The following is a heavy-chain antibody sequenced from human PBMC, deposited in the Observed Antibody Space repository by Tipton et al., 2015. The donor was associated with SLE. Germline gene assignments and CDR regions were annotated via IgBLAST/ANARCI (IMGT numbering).Heavy chain of an antibody. D-gene: IGHD2-21*01. CDR3: AIVMTDYYYYMHV. CDR2: INAGNGNT. J-gene: IGHJ6*03. Sequence: QSGAEVKKPGASVKVSCKASGYTFTSYAMHWVRQDPGQRLEWMGWINAGNGNTKYSQKFQGRVTITRDTSASTAYMELSSLRSEVAAVYYCAIVMTDYYYYMHVWCKGSTVTVSS. V-gene: IGHV1-3*01. CDR1: GYTFTSYA.